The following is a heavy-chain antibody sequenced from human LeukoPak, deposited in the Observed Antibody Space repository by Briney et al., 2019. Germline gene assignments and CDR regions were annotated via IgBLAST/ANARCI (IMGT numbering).Heavy chain of an antibody. D-gene: IGHD3-10*01. CDR3: ARRGPSYNWFDP. V-gene: IGHV4-61*05. CDR1: GGSISSSSYY. Sequence: SETLSLTCTVSGGSISSSSYYWGWIRQPPGKGLEWIGYIYYSGSTNYNPSLKSRVTISVDTSKNQFSLKLSSVTAADTAVYYCARRGPSYNWFDPWGQGTLVTVSS. CDR2: IYYSGST. J-gene: IGHJ5*02.